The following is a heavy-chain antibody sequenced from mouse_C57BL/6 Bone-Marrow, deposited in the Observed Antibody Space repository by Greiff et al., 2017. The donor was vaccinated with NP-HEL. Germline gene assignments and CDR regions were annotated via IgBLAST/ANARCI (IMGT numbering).Heavy chain of an antibody. D-gene: IGHD1-1*01. CDR1: GFNIKDYY. V-gene: IGHV14-2*01. Sequence: EVQLQQSGAELVKPGASVKLSCTASGFNIKDYYMHWVKQRTEQGLEWIGRIDPEDGETKYAPKFQGKATITADTSSNTAYLQLSSRTSDDTAVYYCARSDFPYYYGSSYGAMDYWGQGTSVTVSS. J-gene: IGHJ4*01. CDR3: ARSDFPYYYGSSYGAMDY. CDR2: IDPEDGET.